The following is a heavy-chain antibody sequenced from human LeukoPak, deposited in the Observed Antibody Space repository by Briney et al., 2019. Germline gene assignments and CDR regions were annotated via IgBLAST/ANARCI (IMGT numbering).Heavy chain of an antibody. Sequence: GGSLRLSCAGSGFTFSSYSMNWVRQAPGKGLEWISYISSSGDTIFYADSVKGRFTISRDNAKNSLYLQMNSLRAEDTAVYYCAELGITMIGGVWGKGTTVTISS. CDR1: GFTFSSYS. V-gene: IGHV3-48*04. D-gene: IGHD3-10*02. CDR3: AELGITMIGGV. CDR2: ISSSGDTI. J-gene: IGHJ6*04.